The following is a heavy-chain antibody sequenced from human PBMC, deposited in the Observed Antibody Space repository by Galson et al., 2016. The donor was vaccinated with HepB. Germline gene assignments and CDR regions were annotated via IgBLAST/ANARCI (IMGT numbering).Heavy chain of an antibody. V-gene: IGHV6-1*01. J-gene: IGHJ3*02. CDR2: TYYRSKWNN. CDR1: GDSVTSDSAT. CDR3: ARVPLLFVDAVGYDAFDI. Sequence: CAISGDSVTSDSATWNWIRQSPSRGLEWLGRTYYRSKWNNDYALSVKSRISINADTSKNQISLQLNSVSPEDTAVYYCARVPLLFVDAVGYDAFDIWGQGTLVTVSS. D-gene: IGHD3-22*01.